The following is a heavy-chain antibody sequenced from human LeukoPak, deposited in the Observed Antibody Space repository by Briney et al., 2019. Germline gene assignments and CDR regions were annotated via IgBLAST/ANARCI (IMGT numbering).Heavy chain of an antibody. Sequence: SETLSLTCAVYGGSFSGYYWSWIREPPGKGLEGIGEINHGGSTNYNPSLKSRVTISVDTSKNQFSLKLSSVTAADTAVYYCARGKARGYYYYYYMDVWGKGTTVTVSS. CDR3: ARGKARGYYYYYYMDV. CDR2: INHGGST. D-gene: IGHD6-6*01. V-gene: IGHV4-34*01. CDR1: GGSFSGYY. J-gene: IGHJ6*03.